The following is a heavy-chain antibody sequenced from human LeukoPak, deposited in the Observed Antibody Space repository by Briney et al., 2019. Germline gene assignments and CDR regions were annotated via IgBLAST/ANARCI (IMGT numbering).Heavy chain of an antibody. D-gene: IGHD2-15*01. Sequence: PSETLSLTCTVSGGSINGGDYYWAWIRQPPGKGLVWICYVYYSGRTSYNPSLRSRVTISVDTSKNQFSLKLSSVSAADTAVCFCARAPVGYCSANRCYRRFDPWGQGTLVTVSS. CDR1: GGSINGGDYY. J-gene: IGHJ5*02. CDR2: VYYSGRT. CDR3: ARAPVGYCSANRCYRRFDP. V-gene: IGHV4-30-4*01.